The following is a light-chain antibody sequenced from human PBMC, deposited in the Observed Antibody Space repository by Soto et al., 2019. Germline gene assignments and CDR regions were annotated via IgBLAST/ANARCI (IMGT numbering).Light chain of an antibody. CDR1: QTISSW. CDR2: KAS. J-gene: IGKJ5*01. Sequence: DIQMTQYTSTLSGSVGDRFTITFLASQTISSWLAWYQQKPGKAPKLLIYKASTLKSGVPSRFSGSGSGTEFTLTISSLQSEDFAVYYCQQYNNWPITFGQGTLLEVK. V-gene: IGKV1-5*03. CDR3: QQYNNWPIT.